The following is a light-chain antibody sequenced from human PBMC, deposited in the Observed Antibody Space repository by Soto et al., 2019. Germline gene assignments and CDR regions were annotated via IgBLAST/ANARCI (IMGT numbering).Light chain of an antibody. V-gene: IGKV1-39*01. CDR1: QGISTY. CDR3: QQSDSTPYT. CDR2: DAS. Sequence: EIQMTQSPSSVSASVGDRVTITCRASQGISTYLNWYQQKPGKAPRLLIYDASSLLSGVPSRFSGSGSGTDFALTIASLQPEDFSTYYCQQSDSTPYTFGQGTKVDIK. J-gene: IGKJ2*01.